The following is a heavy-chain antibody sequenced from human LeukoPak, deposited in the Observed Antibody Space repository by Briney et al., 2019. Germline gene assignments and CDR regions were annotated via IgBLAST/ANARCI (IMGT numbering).Heavy chain of an antibody. CDR3: AKDDAWLRFGE. Sequence: HPGGSLRLSCAASGLIFSSYGMHWVRQAPGKGLEWVAVISYDGSNKYYTDSVKGRFTISRDNSKNTLYLEVISLTAEDTAVYYCAKDDAWLRFGEWSQGTLVTVSS. CDR2: ISYDGSNK. V-gene: IGHV3-30*18. D-gene: IGHD3-10*01. J-gene: IGHJ4*02. CDR1: GLIFSSYG.